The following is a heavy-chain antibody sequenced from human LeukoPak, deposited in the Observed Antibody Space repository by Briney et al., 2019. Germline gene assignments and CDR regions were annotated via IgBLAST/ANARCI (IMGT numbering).Heavy chain of an antibody. J-gene: IGHJ3*02. CDR3: ARDRENDPYAFDI. Sequence: SETLSLTCTVSGGSISSYYWSWIRQPPGKGLEWIGYIYYSGSTNYNPSLKGRVTISVDTSKNQFSLKLSSVTAADTAVYYCARDRENDPYAFDIWGQGTMVTVSS. D-gene: IGHD3-16*01. CDR1: GGSISSYY. V-gene: IGHV4-59*12. CDR2: IYYSGST.